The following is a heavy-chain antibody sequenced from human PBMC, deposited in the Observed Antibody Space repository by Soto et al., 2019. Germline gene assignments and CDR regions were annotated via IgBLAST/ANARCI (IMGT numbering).Heavy chain of an antibody. V-gene: IGHV3-48*01. CDR2: ISSSSSTI. CDR3: ARDTDCGGDCYFSGMDV. J-gene: IGHJ6*02. CDR1: GFTFSSYS. Sequence: PGGSLRLSCAASGFTFSSYSMNWVRQAPGKGLEWVSYISSSSSTIYYADSVKGRFTISRDNAKNSLYLQMNSLRAEDTAVYYCARDTDCGGDCYFSGMDVWGQGTTVTVSS. D-gene: IGHD2-21*02.